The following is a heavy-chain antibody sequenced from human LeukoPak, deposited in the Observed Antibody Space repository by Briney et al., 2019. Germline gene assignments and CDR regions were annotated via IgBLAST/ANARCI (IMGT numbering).Heavy chain of an antibody. CDR1: GFTFSSYW. J-gene: IGHJ4*02. Sequence: PGGSLRLSCAASGFTFSSYWMSWVRQAPGKGLEWVANIKQDGSEEYYVDSVKGRFTISRDNAKNSLYLQMNSLRAEDTAVYYCARDHYYGSGSYVGYWGQGTLVTVSS. V-gene: IGHV3-7*01. CDR3: ARDHYYGSGSYVGY. CDR2: IKQDGSEE. D-gene: IGHD3-10*01.